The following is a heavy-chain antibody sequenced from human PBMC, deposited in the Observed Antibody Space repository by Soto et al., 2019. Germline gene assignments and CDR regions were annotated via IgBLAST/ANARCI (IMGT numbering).Heavy chain of an antibody. CDR1: GFTFSSYW. CDR2: IKSKIDGGTT. Sequence: GGSLRLSCAASGFTFSSYWMHWVRQAPGKGLEWVGRIKSKIDGGTTDFAAFVQGRFAISRDDSQDTMFLQMNSLKSEDTAVYYCTTDSHFSARLVRFDLWGRGTLVTVSS. D-gene: IGHD3-3*02. J-gene: IGHJ4*01. V-gene: IGHV3-15*07. CDR3: TTDSHFSARLVRFDL.